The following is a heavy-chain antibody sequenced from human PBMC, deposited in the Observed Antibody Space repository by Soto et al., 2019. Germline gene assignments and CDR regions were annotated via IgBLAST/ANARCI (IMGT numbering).Heavy chain of an antibody. CDR2: IYYSGST. CDR1: CGSISSYY. V-gene: IGHV4-59*01. D-gene: IGHD5-18*01. CDR3: ARVMDTARGGIDY. Sequence: SETLSLTCTVSCGSISSYYWSWIRQPPGKGLEWIGYIYYSGSTNYNPSLKSRVTISVDTSKNQFSLKLSSVTAADTAVYYCARVMDTARGGIDYWGQGTLVTVSS. J-gene: IGHJ4*02.